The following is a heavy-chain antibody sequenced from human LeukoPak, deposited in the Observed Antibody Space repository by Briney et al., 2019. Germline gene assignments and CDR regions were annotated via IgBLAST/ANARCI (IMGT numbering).Heavy chain of an antibody. J-gene: IGHJ6*02. CDR1: GLTFSSYA. Sequence: GRSLRPSCAASGLTFSSYAMSWVRPAPGKGLEWVAAISGSGGSTYYADSVKGRFTISRDNSKNTLYLQMNSLRAEDTGVYYCAKDALTFGGGNRYYYYGMDVWGQGTTVTVSS. CDR3: AKDALTFGGGNRYYYYGMDV. CDR2: ISGSGGST. D-gene: IGHD3-16*01. V-gene: IGHV3-23*01.